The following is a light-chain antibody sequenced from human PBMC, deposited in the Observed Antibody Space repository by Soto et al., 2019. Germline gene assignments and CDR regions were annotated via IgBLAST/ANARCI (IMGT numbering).Light chain of an antibody. Sequence: EIVMTQSPATLSVSPGERATLSCRASQSVSSNLAWYQQKPGQAPRLLIYGASTRATGIPARFSGSGSGTEFSLTISSLQSEACDVYYCQPYNHWPYTFGQGTKLEIK. CDR2: GAS. V-gene: IGKV3-15*01. CDR3: QPYNHWPYT. CDR1: QSVSSN. J-gene: IGKJ2*01.